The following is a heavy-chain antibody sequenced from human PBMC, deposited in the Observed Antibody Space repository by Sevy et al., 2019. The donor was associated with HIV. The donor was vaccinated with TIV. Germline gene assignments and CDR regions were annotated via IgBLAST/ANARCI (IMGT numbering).Heavy chain of an antibody. CDR2: ISYDGSNK. V-gene: IGHV3-30-3*01. D-gene: IGHD6-19*01. J-gene: IGHJ6*02. CDR1: GFTFSSYA. CDR3: ARDILRAVAGLRDYYGMDV. Sequence: GGSLRLSCAASGFTFSSYAMHWVRQAPGKGLEWVAVISYDGSNKYYADSVKGRFTISRDNSKNTLYLQMNGLRAEDTAVYYCARDILRAVAGLRDYYGMDVWGQGTTVTVSS.